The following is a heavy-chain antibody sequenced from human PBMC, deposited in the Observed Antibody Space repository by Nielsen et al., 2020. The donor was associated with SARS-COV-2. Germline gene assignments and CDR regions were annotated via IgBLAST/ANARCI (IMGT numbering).Heavy chain of an antibody. D-gene: IGHD6-19*01. V-gene: IGHV4-4*02. Sequence: SETLSLTCAVSGDSIRSSNWWRWVRPPPGKGLEWIGEIYHSGNTNYNPSLRSRVTISVDKSKNQFSLRLISVTAADTAVYYCARESVTGTDAFDIWGQGTVVTVSS. CDR3: ARESVTGTDAFDI. CDR2: IYHSGNT. CDR1: GDSIRSSNW. J-gene: IGHJ3*02.